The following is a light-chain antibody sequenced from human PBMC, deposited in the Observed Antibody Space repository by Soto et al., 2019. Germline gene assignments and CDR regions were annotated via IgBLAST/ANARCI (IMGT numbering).Light chain of an antibody. CDR3: CSYAGSSTLYV. J-gene: IGLJ1*01. Sequence: QSVLTQPASVSGSPGQSITISCTGTSSDVGSYNLVSWYQQHPGKAPKHMIYEVNKRPSGVSNRFSGSKSGNTASLTISGLQAEDEVDYYCCSYAGSSTLYVFGTGTKVTVL. CDR1: SSDVGSYNL. CDR2: EVN. V-gene: IGLV2-23*02.